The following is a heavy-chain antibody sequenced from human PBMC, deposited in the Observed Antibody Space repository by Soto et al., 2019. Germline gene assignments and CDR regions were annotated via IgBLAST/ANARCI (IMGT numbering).Heavy chain of an antibody. V-gene: IGHV4-31*01. CDR2: IYYSGST. Sequence: SETLSLTCTVSGGSISSGGYYWSWIGQHPGKGLEWIGYIYYSGSTYYNPSLKSQITISVDTSKNQFSLKLSSVTAADTAVYYCARGDYYDSSGYYPFDYWGQGTLVTVSS. CDR3: ARGDYYDSSGYYPFDY. D-gene: IGHD3-22*01. J-gene: IGHJ4*02. CDR1: GGSISSGGYY.